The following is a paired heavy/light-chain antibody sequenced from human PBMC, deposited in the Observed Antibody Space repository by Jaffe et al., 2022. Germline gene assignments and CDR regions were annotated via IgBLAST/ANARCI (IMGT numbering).Light chain of an antibody. J-gene: IGKJ5*01. CDR3: QQYYSYPRIT. Sequence: AIRMTQSPSSLSASTGDRVTITCRASQGISSYLAWYQQKPGKAPKLLIYAASTLQSGVPSRFSGSGSGTDFTLTISCLQSEDFATYYCQQYYSYPRITFGQGTRLEIK. V-gene: IGKV1-8*01. CDR1: QGISSY. CDR2: AAS.
Heavy chain of an antibody. CDR2: INPSGGST. J-gene: IGHJ4*02. CDR3: ARDIVVVPAAMAYYFDY. Sequence: QVQLVQSGAEVKKPGASVKVSCKASGYTFTSYYMHWVRQAPGQGLEWMGIINPSGGSTSYAQKFQGRVTMTRDTSTSTVYMELSSLRSEDTAVYYCARDIVVVPAAMAYYFDYWGQGTLVTVSS. V-gene: IGHV1-46*03. CDR1: GYTFTSYY. D-gene: IGHD2-2*01.